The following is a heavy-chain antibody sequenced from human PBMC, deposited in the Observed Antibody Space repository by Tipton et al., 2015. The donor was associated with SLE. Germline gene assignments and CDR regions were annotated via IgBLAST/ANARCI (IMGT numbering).Heavy chain of an antibody. CDR2: IYFSGTT. V-gene: IGHV4-4*08. CDR1: GGSISSYY. J-gene: IGHJ3*02. Sequence: TLSLTCTVSGGSISSYYWSWIRQPPGKGLEWIGYIYFSGTTNYNPSLKSRVTISVDTSKNQFSLKLNSVTAADTAVYYCAIPTTQHYSGGGCYRHDAFDIWGQGTMVTVSS. CDR3: AIPTTQHYSGGGCYRHDAFDI. D-gene: IGHD2-15*01.